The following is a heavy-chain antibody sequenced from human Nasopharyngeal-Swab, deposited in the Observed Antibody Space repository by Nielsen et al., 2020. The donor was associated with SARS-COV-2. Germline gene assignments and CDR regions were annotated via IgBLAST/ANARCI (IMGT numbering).Heavy chain of an antibody. J-gene: IGHJ6*02. D-gene: IGHD2-2*01. Sequence: ASVKVSCKASGYTFTSYGISWVRQAPGQGLEWMGWISAYNGNTNYAQKLQGRVTMTTDTSTGTAYMELRSLRSDDTAVYYCASPTYCSSTSCSYGMDVWGQGTTVTVSS. CDR2: ISAYNGNT. CDR1: GYTFTSYG. CDR3: ASPTYCSSTSCSYGMDV. V-gene: IGHV1-18*01.